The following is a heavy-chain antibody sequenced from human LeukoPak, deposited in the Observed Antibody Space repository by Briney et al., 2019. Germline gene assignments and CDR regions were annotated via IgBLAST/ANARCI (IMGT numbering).Heavy chain of an antibody. D-gene: IGHD6-13*01. J-gene: IGHJ4*02. V-gene: IGHV4-34*01. Sequence: SETLSLTCAVYGGSFSGYYWSWIRQPPGKGLEYIGEINHSGSTNYSPSLKSRVTISVDTSKNQFSLKLSSVTAADTAVYYCARIAVAVRRLGGVEGQLDDDYWGQGTLVTVSS. CDR3: ARIAVAVRRLGGVEGQLDDDY. CDR2: INHSGST. CDR1: GGSFSGYY.